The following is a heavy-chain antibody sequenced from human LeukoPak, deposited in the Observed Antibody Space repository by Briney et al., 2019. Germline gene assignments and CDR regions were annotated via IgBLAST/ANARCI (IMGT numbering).Heavy chain of an antibody. D-gene: IGHD5-18*01. CDR1: GGSISSSSYS. V-gene: IGHV4-39*01. CDR3: ARGVDTAPY. CDR2: IYYSGST. J-gene: IGHJ4*02. Sequence: SETLSLTCTVSGGSISSSSYSWGWIRQPPGKGLEWIGSIYYSGSTYYNPSLKSRVTISVDTSKNQFSLKPSSVTAADTAVYYCARGVDTAPYWGQGTLVTVSS.